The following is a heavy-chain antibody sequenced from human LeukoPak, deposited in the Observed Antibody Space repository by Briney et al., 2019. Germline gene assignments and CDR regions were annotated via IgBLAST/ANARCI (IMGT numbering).Heavy chain of an antibody. J-gene: IGHJ5*01. CDR3: ARGGDSSSWFDY. CDR2: IKQDGSEK. CDR1: GFTLSSYW. V-gene: IGHV3-7*01. Sequence: GGSLRLSCAASGFTLSSYWMSWVRQAPGKGMEWVANIKQDGSEKYYVDSVKGRFTISRDNAKNSLYLQMNSLRAEDTAVYYCARGGDSSSWFDYWGQGTLVTVSS. D-gene: IGHD6-13*01.